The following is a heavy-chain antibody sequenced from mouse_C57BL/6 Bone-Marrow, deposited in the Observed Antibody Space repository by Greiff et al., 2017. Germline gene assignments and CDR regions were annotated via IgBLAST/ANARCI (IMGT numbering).Heavy chain of an antibody. V-gene: IGHV5-2*01. CDR1: EYEFPSHD. CDR2: INSDGGST. D-gene: IGHD1-1*01. Sequence: EVKLIESGGGLVQPGESLKLSCESNEYEFPSHDMSWVRKTPEKRLELVAAINSDGGSTYYPDTMERRFIISRDNTKKTLYLQMSSLRSEDTSLYYCARQDLFRTVVRFPFAYWGQGTLVTVSA. J-gene: IGHJ3*01. CDR3: ARQDLFRTVVRFPFAY.